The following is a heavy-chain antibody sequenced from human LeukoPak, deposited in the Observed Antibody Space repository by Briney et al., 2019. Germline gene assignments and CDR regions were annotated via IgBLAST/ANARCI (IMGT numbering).Heavy chain of an antibody. CDR3: AREHCSGGSCYSDP. J-gene: IGHJ5*02. CDR2: ISWNSGST. D-gene: IGHD2-15*01. V-gene: IGHV3-9*01. Sequence: GGSLRLSCAASGFTFDDYAMHWVRQAPGKGLEWVSGISWNSGSTGYADSVKGRFTIARDNAKNMLYLQMNSLRAEDTAVYYCAREHCSGGSCYSDPWGQGTLVTVSS. CDR1: GFTFDDYA.